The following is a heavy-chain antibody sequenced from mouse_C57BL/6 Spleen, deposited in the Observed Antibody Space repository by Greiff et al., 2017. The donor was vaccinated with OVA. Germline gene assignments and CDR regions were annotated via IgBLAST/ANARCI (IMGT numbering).Heavy chain of an antibody. D-gene: IGHD2-1*01. CDR2: INPSNGGT. CDR1: GYTFTSYW. CDR3: ARRHYYGNYVWYFEV. Sequence: QVQLQQPGTELVKPGASVKLSCKASGYTFTSYWMHWVKQRPGQGLEWIGNINPSNGGTNYNEKFKSKATLTVDKSSSTAYMQLSSLTSEDAAVYDCARRHYYGNYVWYFEVWGTGTTVTVSS. J-gene: IGHJ1*03. V-gene: IGHV1-53*01.